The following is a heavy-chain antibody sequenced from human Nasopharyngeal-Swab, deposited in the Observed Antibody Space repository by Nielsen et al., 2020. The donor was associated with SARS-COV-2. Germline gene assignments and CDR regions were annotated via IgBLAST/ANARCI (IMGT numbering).Heavy chain of an antibody. D-gene: IGHD7-27*01. CDR1: GYTFTSYG. J-gene: IGHJ6*03. Sequence: SVKVSCKASGYTFTSYGISWVRQAPGQGLEWMGGIIPIFGTANYAQKFQGRVTITADKSTSTAYMELSSLRSEDTAVYYCARAPLLGIYYYYMDVWGKGTTVTVSS. CDR3: ARAPLLGIYYYYMDV. CDR2: IIPIFGTA. V-gene: IGHV1-69*06.